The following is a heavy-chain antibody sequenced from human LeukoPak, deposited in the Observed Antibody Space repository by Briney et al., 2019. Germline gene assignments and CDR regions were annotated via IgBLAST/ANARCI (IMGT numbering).Heavy chain of an antibody. CDR2: ISGTGGST. D-gene: IGHD1-26*01. Sequence: GGSLRLSCAASGFTFSTYAMTWVRQAPGKGLEWVSPISGTGGSTYYADSVKGRFTISRDNSKNTLYLQMNSLRAEDTAVYYCAKDYEPLVGVHRWGDWFDPWGQGALVTVSS. CDR3: AKDYEPLVGVHRWGDWFDP. J-gene: IGHJ5*02. V-gene: IGHV3-23*01. CDR1: GFTFSTYA.